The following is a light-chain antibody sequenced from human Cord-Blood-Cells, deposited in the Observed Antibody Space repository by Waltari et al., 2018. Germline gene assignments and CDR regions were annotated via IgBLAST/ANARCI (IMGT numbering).Light chain of an antibody. Sequence: QSALTQPASVSGSPGPSITISCTGTRSDVGSYNLFSWYQQRPGKATKLMIYEGSKRPSGVSNRFSGSKSGNTASLTISGLQAEDEADYYCCSYAGSSNWVFGGGTKLTVL. CDR3: CSYAGSSNWV. J-gene: IGLJ3*02. CDR2: EGS. V-gene: IGLV2-23*01. CDR1: RSDVGSYNL.